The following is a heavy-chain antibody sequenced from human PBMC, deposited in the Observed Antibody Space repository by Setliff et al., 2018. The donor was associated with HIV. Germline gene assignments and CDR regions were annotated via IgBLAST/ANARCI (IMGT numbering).Heavy chain of an antibody. CDR2: FMYTDIHYVNYLN. Sequence: PSETLSLTCAVPGASFVGDNHWSWIRQTPERGLEWIAYFMYTDIHYVNYLNYRNPSLASRLSISVDKSKNQFSLTLSSVTAADTAAYYCARARSDWYNVRPYYFDLWGQGTPVTVSS. V-gene: IGHV4-30-4*01. CDR3: ARARSDWYNVRPYYFDL. J-gene: IGHJ4*02. D-gene: IGHD6-19*01. CDR1: GASFVGDNH.